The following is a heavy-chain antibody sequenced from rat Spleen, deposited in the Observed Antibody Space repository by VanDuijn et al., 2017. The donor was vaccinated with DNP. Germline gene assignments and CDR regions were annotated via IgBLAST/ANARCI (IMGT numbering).Heavy chain of an antibody. J-gene: IGHJ3*01. Sequence: EVQLVESGGGLVQPGRSLKVSCAASGFTFSDYVMAWVRQAPKKGLEWVANISYDDSRTYYRDSVKGRFTISRENAQSTLYLQMNSLRSEDMATYYCARPSYNNYGGFAYWGQGTLVTVSS. CDR3: ARPSYNNYGGFAY. CDR2: ISYDDSRT. CDR1: GFTFSDYV. D-gene: IGHD1-10*01. V-gene: IGHV5-17*01.